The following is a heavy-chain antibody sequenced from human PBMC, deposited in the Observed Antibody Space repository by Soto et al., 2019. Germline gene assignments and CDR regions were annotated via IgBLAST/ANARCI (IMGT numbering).Heavy chain of an antibody. CDR3: AKDQARAAAHGID. D-gene: IGHD6-13*01. CDR1: GFTFNNYG. Sequence: QVQPVESGGGVVQPGRALRLSCAASGFTFNNYGMHWARQAPGKGLEWVAAISNDGSDKYYADSVKGRLTISRDKSKNTVFLQMSSLRAEDTAVYYCAKDQARAAAHGIDWGQGTMVTVSS. CDR2: ISNDGSDK. V-gene: IGHV3-30*18. J-gene: IGHJ3*01.